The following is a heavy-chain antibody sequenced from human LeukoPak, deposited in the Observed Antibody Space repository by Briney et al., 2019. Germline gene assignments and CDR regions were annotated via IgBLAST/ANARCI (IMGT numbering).Heavy chain of an antibody. J-gene: IGHJ4*02. CDR3: EKPKSWVAGYSFDY. D-gene: IGHD2-15*01. Sequence: GGSLRLSCAASGFTFSSYAMSWVRQAPGKGLEWVSAISGSGGSTYYADSVKGRFTISRDNSKNTLYLQMNSLRAEDTDVYYCEKPKSWVAGYSFDYGGQETLVTVSS. CDR1: GFTFSSYA. CDR2: ISGSGGST. V-gene: IGHV3-23*01.